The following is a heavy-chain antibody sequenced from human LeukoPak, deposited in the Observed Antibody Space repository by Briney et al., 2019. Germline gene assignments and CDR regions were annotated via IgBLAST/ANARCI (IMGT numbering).Heavy chain of an antibody. V-gene: IGHV4-31*03. J-gene: IGHJ3*02. CDR3: ASLISSWDAFDI. CDR1: GGSISSGGYY. Sequence: PSETLSLTCTVSGGSISSGGYYWSWIRQHPGKGLGWIGYIYYSGSTYYNPSLKSRVTISVDTSKNQFSLKLSSVTAADTAVYYCASLISSWDAFDIWGQGTMVTVSS. D-gene: IGHD6-13*01. CDR2: IYYSGST.